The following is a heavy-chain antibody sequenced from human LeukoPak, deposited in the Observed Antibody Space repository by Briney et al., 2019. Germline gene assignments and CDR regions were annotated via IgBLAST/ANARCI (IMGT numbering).Heavy chain of an antibody. CDR3: ATDRGWRTSGYYHYYFEY. CDR2: IKHDGSEK. CDR1: GFIFTNYF. D-gene: IGHD3-3*01. J-gene: IGHJ4*02. V-gene: IGHV3-7*01. Sequence: QSGGSLRLSCAASGFIFTNYFMSWVRQAPGKGLEWVASIKHDGSEKYYVDSVRGRFTISRDNTMNSLYLQMSSLRAEDTAVYYCATDRGWRTSGYYHYYFEYWGQGTLVTYSS.